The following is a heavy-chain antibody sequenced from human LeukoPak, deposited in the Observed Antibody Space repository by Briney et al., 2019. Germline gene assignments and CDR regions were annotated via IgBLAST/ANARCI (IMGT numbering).Heavy chain of an antibody. CDR1: GFTFSTYS. D-gene: IGHD2-2*01. CDR3: ARDYGVPAAIDY. CDR2: ISTTSSYI. V-gene: IGHV3-21*01. Sequence: GGSLRLSCAASGFTFSTYSFNWVRQPPGKGLEWVSSISTTSSYIYYAESVRRRFTIYRDNAKNSLYLQMHSQRAEDTAIYYCARDYGVPAAIDYWGEGTPVTVSS. J-gene: IGHJ4*02.